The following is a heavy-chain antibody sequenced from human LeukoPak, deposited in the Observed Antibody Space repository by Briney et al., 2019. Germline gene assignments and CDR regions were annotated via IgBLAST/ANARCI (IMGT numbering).Heavy chain of an antibody. D-gene: IGHD3-9*01. Sequence: GGSLRLSCAASGFTFSRYGMHWVRRAPGKRLEGVAVISHDGSNKYYADSVKGRFTISRDNSKNTLYLQMNSLRAEDTAVYYCAKVGAFYDVLTGWVDNWGQGTLVTVSS. CDR1: GFTFSRYG. CDR2: ISHDGSNK. CDR3: AKVGAFYDVLTGWVDN. V-gene: IGHV3-30*18. J-gene: IGHJ4*02.